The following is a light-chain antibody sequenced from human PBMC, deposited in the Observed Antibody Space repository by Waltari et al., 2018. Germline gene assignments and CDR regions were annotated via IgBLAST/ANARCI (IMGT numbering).Light chain of an antibody. CDR1: QSVGTY. J-gene: IGKJ2*01. CDR2: DAS. Sequence: EIVLTQSPATLSLSPGETATLSCRASQSVGTYLAWYQQSPGQAPRILIYDASNRATGIPARFRGSGSGTDFTLTISSLEPEDFAVYYCQQRSNWTPHTFGQGARLEIK. V-gene: IGKV3-11*01. CDR3: QQRSNWTPHT.